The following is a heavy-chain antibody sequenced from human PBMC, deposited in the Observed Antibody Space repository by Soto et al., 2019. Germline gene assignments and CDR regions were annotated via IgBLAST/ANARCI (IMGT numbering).Heavy chain of an antibody. CDR1: GYSFTTHG. CDR3: ARDPPFSGILRGTPLMDV. CDR2: ISAYNGDT. J-gene: IGHJ6*02. Sequence: ASVKVSCKASGYSFTTHGISWVRRAPGHGLEWMGWISAYNGDTHYVQRFQGRLTMTTDTSTSTAYMELRSLTSDDTAVYYCARDPPFSGILRGTPLMDVWGQGTTVTVSS. V-gene: IGHV1-18*04. D-gene: IGHD4-17*01.